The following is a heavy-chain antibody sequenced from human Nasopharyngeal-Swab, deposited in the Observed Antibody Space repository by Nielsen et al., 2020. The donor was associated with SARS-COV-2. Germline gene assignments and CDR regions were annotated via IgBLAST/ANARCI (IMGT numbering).Heavy chain of an antibody. D-gene: IGHD3-3*01. CDR1: GYTFTSYG. Sequence: ASVKVSCKASGYTFTSYGISWVRQAPGQGLEWMGWISAYNGNTNYAQKVQGRVTMTTDTSTSTAYMELRSLRSDDTAVYYCARVVWSGYGGEINGMDVWGQGTTVTVSS. J-gene: IGHJ6*02. CDR2: ISAYNGNT. V-gene: IGHV1-18*01. CDR3: ARVVWSGYGGEINGMDV.